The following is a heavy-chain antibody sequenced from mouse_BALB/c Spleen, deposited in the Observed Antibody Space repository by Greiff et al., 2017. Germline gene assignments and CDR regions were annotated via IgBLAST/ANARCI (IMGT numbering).Heavy chain of an antibody. D-gene: IGHD2-3*01. Sequence: EVMLVESGGGLVQPGGSRKLSCAASGFTFSDYGMAWVRQAPGKGPEWVAFISNLAYSIYYADTVTGRFTISRENAKNTLYLEMSSLRSEDTAMYYCARRGIYDLYYFDYWGQGTTLTVSS. J-gene: IGHJ2*01. CDR1: GFTFSDYG. CDR3: ARRGIYDLYYFDY. V-gene: IGHV5-15*02. CDR2: ISNLAYSI.